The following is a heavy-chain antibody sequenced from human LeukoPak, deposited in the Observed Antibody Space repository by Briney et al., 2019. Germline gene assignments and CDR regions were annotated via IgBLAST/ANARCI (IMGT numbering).Heavy chain of an antibody. CDR1: GGSISSYY. CDR2: IYYSGST. J-gene: IGHJ3*02. CDR3: ARDWKTDYYGSGSRRTSDAFDI. D-gene: IGHD3-10*01. Sequence: SETLSLTCTVSGGSISSYYWSWIRQPPGKGLEWIGYIYYSGSTNYNPSLKSRVTISVDTSKNQFSLKLSSVTAADTAVYYCARDWKTDYYGSGSRRTSDAFDIWGQGTMVTVSS. V-gene: IGHV4-59*01.